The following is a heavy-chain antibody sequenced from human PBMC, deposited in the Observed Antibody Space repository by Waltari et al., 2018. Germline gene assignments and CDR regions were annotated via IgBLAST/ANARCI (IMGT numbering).Heavy chain of an antibody. CDR2: VDYPATT. Sequence: QVQLKEWGAGSLKPSETLSLTCAVSGGTFSGYHWTWIRQPPGRGLEWIGEVDYPATTNYHSSLTSRVTMSIDASKSQFSLILKSVTAADTAVYYCARGGVPDYYGSGSPYRNWFDPWGQGIMVTVSS. CDR3: ARGGVPDYYGSGSPYRNWFDP. V-gene: IGHV4-34*02. J-gene: IGHJ5*02. D-gene: IGHD3-10*01. CDR1: GGTFSGYH.